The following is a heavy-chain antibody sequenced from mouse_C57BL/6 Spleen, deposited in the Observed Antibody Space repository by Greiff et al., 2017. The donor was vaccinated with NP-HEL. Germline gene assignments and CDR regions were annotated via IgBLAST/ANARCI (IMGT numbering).Heavy chain of an antibody. Sequence: EVMLVESGGDLVKPGGSLKLSCAASGFTFSSYGMSWVRQTPDKRLEWVATISSGGSYTYYPDSVKGRFTISRDNAKNTLYLQMSSLKSEDTAMYYCATMVSYWGQGTTLTVSS. J-gene: IGHJ2*01. V-gene: IGHV5-6*01. CDR1: GFTFSSYG. D-gene: IGHD2-2*01. CDR3: ATMVSY. CDR2: ISSGGSYT.